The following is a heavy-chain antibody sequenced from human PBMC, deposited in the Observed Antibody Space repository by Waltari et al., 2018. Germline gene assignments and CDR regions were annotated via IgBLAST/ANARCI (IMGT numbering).Heavy chain of an antibody. CDR3: ARSVVVPAALYYFDY. CDR2: INHSGST. J-gene: IGHJ4*02. D-gene: IGHD2-2*01. Sequence: QVQLQQWGAGLLKPSETLSLTCAVYGGSFSGYYWSWIRQPPGKGLEWIGEINHSGSTNDNPSLKSRVTISVDTSKNQFSLKLSSVTAADTAVYYCARSVVVPAALYYFDYWGQGTLVTVSS. CDR1: GGSFSGYY. V-gene: IGHV4-34*01.